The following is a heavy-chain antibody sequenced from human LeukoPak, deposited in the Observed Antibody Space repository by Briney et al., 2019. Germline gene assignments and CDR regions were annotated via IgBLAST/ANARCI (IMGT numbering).Heavy chain of an antibody. D-gene: IGHD2-2*01. CDR2: ISYTGTYI. CDR1: AFSLNAYN. V-gene: IGHV3-21*01. Sequence: GGSLRLSCAASAFSLNAYNMNWVRQAPGKGLEWVSSISYTGTYIYYADSVKGRFTISRDNAQNSLYLQMNSLRAEDTAVYYCARDPFYCSSTSCYPDYWGQGTLVTVSS. CDR3: ARDPFYCSSTSCYPDY. J-gene: IGHJ4*02.